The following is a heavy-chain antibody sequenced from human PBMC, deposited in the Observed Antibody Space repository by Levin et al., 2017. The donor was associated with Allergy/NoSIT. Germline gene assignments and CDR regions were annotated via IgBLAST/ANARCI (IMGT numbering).Heavy chain of an antibody. V-gene: IGHV4-39*01. CDR3: ARLYMVRGVIAHFDY. D-gene: IGHD3-10*01. Sequence: SQTLSLTCTVSGGSISSSSYYWGWIRQPPGKGLEWIGSIYYSGSTYYNPSLKSRVTISVDTSKNQFSLKLSSMTAADTAVYYCARLYMVRGVIAHFDYWGQGTLVTVSS. J-gene: IGHJ4*02. CDR1: GGSISSSSYY. CDR2: IYYSGST.